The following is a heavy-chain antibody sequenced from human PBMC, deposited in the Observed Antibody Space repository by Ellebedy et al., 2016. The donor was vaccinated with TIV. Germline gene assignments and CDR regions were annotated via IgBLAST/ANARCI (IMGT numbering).Heavy chain of an antibody. CDR3: VRERPRGASAFDY. Sequence: GGSLRLXCAVSGFTFSNYWMSWVRQAPGKGLERVANIEDDGSQKNYVDSVKGRFSISRDNTENSLYLQMNFLKVEDTAIYYCVRERPRGASAFDYWGQGTLVTVSS. D-gene: IGHD3-10*01. J-gene: IGHJ4*02. V-gene: IGHV3-7*01. CDR1: GFTFSNYW. CDR2: IEDDGSQK.